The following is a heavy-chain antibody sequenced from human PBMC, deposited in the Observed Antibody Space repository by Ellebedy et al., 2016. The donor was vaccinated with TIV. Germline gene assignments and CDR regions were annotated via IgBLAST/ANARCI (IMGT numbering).Heavy chain of an antibody. Sequence: PGGSLRLSCAASGFTFSSYAMSRVRQAPGKGLEWVSAISVSGGSTFYADSVKGRFTISRDNSKNTLSLQMTSLRAEDTAVYTCARPPLHHDTSGPWDRWGQGTLVTVSS. CDR1: GFTFSSYA. D-gene: IGHD3-22*01. CDR2: ISVSGGST. J-gene: IGHJ5*02. V-gene: IGHV3-23*01. CDR3: ARPPLHHDTSGPWDR.